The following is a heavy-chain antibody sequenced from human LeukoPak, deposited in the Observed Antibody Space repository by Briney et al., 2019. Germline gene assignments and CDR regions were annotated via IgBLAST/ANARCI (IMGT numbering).Heavy chain of an antibody. J-gene: IGHJ4*02. CDR2: IYYSGSA. D-gene: IGHD5-18*01. CDR3: ARGVADVDTAIRFDY. V-gene: IGHV4-59*01. CDR1: GGAISSYY. Sequence: PLQTLSLTCTVSGGAISSYYWSWIRPTPGKGLEWIGYIYYSGSATTTPSLKSRVTISVDTSKNQFSLKLSSVTAADTAVYYCARGVADVDTAIRFDYWGQGTLVTVSS.